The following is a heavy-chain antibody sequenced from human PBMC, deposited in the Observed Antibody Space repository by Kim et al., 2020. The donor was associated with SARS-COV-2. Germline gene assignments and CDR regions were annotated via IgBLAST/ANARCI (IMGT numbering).Heavy chain of an antibody. V-gene: IGHV1-69*13. J-gene: IGHJ4*02. Sequence: SVKVSCKASGGTFSSYAISWVRQAPGQGLEWMGGIIPIFGTANYAQKFQGRVTITADESTSTAYMELSSLRSEDTAVYYCARENSGSYSGGHYFDYWGQGTLVTVSS. CDR3: ARENSGSYSGGHYFDY. CDR2: IIPIFGTA. D-gene: IGHD1-26*01. CDR1: GGTFSSYA.